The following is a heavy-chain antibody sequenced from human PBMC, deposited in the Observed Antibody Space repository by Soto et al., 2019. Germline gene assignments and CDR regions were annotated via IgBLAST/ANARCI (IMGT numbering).Heavy chain of an antibody. J-gene: IGHJ6*02. D-gene: IGHD1-20*01. CDR2: IIPIFGNT. CDR3: ARVDNWNLYYYYGMDV. Sequence: GASVKVSCKASGGTFSSYAISWVRQAPGQGLEWMGGIIPIFGNTNYAQKLQGRVTMTTDTSTSTAYMELRSLRSDDTAVYYCARVDNWNLYYYYGMDVWGQGTTVTVSS. CDR1: GGTFSSYA. V-gene: IGHV1-18*01.